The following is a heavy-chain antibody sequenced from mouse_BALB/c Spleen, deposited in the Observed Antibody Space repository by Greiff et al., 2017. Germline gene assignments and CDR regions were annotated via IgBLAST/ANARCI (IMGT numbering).Heavy chain of an antibody. V-gene: IGHV1-69*02. Sequence: VQLQQSGPELVRPGASVKMSCKASGYTFTSYWINWVKQRPGQGLGWIGNIYPSDSYTNYNQKFKDKATLTVDKSSSTAYMQLSSPTSEDSAVYYCTRGYRYDWFDYWGQGTTLTVSS. D-gene: IGHD2-14*01. CDR1: GYTFTSYW. J-gene: IGHJ2*01. CDR2: IYPSDSYT. CDR3: TRGYRYDWFDY.